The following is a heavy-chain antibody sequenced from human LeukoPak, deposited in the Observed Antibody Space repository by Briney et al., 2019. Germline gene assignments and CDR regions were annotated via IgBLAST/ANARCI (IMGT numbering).Heavy chain of an antibody. D-gene: IGHD6-25*01. Sequence: GGSLRLSCAASGFTFSNYWMHWVRQAPGKGLVWVSHISYDGSSTNYADSVKGRFTISRDNAKNTLYLQMNSLRAEDTAVYYCARRSAAKDAFDFWGQGTMVTVSS. J-gene: IGHJ3*01. V-gene: IGHV3-74*01. CDR1: GFTFSNYW. CDR3: ARRSAAKDAFDF. CDR2: ISYDGSST.